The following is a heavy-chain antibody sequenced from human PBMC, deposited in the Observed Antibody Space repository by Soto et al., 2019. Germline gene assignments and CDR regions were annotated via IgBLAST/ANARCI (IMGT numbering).Heavy chain of an antibody. CDR2: INHSGST. J-gene: IGHJ6*02. D-gene: IGHD4-4*01. Sequence: XGTLTLTCAGYGGSFSGYYWSWIRQPPGKGLEWIGEINHSGSTNYNPSLKSRVTISVDTSKNQFSLKLSSVTAADTAVYYCAKLQSNYYYGMDVWGQGTTVTVSS. CDR3: AKLQSNYYYGMDV. V-gene: IGHV4-34*01. CDR1: GGSFSGYY.